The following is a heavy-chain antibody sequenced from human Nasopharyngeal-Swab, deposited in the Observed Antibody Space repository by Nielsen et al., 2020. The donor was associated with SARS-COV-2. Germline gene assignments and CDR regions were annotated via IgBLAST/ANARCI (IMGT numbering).Heavy chain of an antibody. Sequence: SVKVSCKASGGTFSSYAISWVRQAPGQGLEWMGRIIPILGIANYAQKFQGRVTITADKFTSTAYMELSSLRSEDTAVYYCARKYCSGGSCYGNYGMDVWGQGTTVTVSS. CDR3: ARKYCSGGSCYGNYGMDV. CDR1: GGTFSSYA. CDR2: IIPILGIA. V-gene: IGHV1-69*04. J-gene: IGHJ6*02. D-gene: IGHD2-15*01.